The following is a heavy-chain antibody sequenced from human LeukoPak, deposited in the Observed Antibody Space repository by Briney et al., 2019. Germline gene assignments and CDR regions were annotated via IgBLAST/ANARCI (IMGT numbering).Heavy chain of an antibody. J-gene: IGHJ6*02. D-gene: IGHD6-13*01. Sequence: PSETLSLTCSVSGGSISSRSYYWGWVRQPPGKGLEWIGSIYYTGSTYYNPSLRSRVSISGDTSKNQVSLKVNSVTAADTAVYYCARLGAAPGPPHYFYYGMDVWGQGTTVTVS. CDR1: GGSISSRSYY. CDR2: IYYTGST. V-gene: IGHV4-39*01. CDR3: ARLGAAPGPPHYFYYGMDV.